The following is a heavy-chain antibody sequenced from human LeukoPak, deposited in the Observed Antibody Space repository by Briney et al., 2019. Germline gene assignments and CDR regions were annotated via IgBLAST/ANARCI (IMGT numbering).Heavy chain of an antibody. Sequence: SVKVSCKASGGTFSSYAISWVRQAPGQGLEWMGRIIPIFGTANYAQKFQGRVTITTDESTSTAYMELSSLRSEDTAVYYCARAGRDGYSRLLDYWGQGTLVTVSS. CDR2: IIPIFGTA. D-gene: IGHD5-24*01. J-gene: IGHJ4*02. CDR3: ARAGRDGYSRLLDY. V-gene: IGHV1-69*05. CDR1: GGTFSSYA.